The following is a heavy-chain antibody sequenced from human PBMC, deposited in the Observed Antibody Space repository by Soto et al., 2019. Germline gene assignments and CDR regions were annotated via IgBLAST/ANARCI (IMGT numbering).Heavy chain of an antibody. J-gene: IGHJ4*02. CDR3: ARGIAAAGTYFDY. Sequence: QVQLVQSGAEVKKPGSSVKVSCKASGGTFGSYAINWLRQAPGQGLEWLGIIIPIFGTTKYAQNFQGRVTITADDSARTVYMELTNLGSEDTAVYYCARGIAAAGTYFDYWGQGTLVTVSS. CDR2: IIPIFGTT. V-gene: IGHV1-69*18. D-gene: IGHD6-13*01. CDR1: GGTFGSYA.